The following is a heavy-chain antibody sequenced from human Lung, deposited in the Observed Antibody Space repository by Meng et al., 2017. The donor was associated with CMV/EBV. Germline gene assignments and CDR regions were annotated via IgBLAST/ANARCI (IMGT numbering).Heavy chain of an antibody. V-gene: IGHV4-4*07. CDR3: ARAEADTGNFDY. CDR1: GGSISSYY. Sequence: QVQVEESGPGSVKPSETLFLTCTVSGGSISSYYWSWIRQSAGKGLEWIGRIYTSGTTNYNPSLKSRLTLSLDTSKNQFSLQLNSVTAADTAVYYCARAEADTGNFDYWGQGTLVTVSS. CDR2: IYTSGTT. J-gene: IGHJ4*02. D-gene: IGHD6-19*01.